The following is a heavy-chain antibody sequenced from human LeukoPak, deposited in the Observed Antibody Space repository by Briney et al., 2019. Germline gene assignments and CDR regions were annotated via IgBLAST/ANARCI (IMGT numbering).Heavy chain of an antibody. J-gene: IGHJ5*02. CDR1: VGSISSYY. Sequence: PSETLSLTCTVSVGSISSYYWSWIRQPPGKGLEGSGYIYYRVITNYNPSLRRRVPFAADTSKPQFSLKLTSVTEAATAVYSCPRLRRYCSGGSCYWNWFGPWGQGTLVTVSS. CDR3: PRLRRYCSGGSCYWNWFGP. CDR2: IYYRVIT. V-gene: IGHV4-59*08. D-gene: IGHD2-15*01.